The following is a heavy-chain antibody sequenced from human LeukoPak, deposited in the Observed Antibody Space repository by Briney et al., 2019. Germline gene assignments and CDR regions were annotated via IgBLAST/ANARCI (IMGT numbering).Heavy chain of an antibody. CDR2: INPDNGGT. V-gene: IGHV1-2*02. CDR1: GYTFTGYY. D-gene: IGHD5-24*01. J-gene: IGHJ4*02. CDR3: ARPPGRDGYNRYDY. Sequence: ASVKVSCKASGYTFTGYYMHWVRQAPGQGLEWMGWINPDNGGTSYAQKFQGRVTMTRDTSIRTAYMELSMLTSDDTAMYYCARPPGRDGYNRYDYWGQGTLVTVSS.